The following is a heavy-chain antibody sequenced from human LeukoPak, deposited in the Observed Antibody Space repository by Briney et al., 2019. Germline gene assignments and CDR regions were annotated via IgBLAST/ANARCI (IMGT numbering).Heavy chain of an antibody. J-gene: IGHJ4*02. V-gene: IGHV5-51*01. D-gene: IGHD3-3*01. Sequence: GGSLKISCKGSGYSFTNYWIGWVRQMPGKGLEWMGIIYPGDSDTRYSPSFQGQVTISADKSISTAYLQWSSLKASDTAMYYCARHKGDYDFWSGPIGDYWGQGTLVTVSS. CDR3: ARHKGDYDFWSGPIGDY. CDR1: GYSFTNYW. CDR2: IYPGDSDT.